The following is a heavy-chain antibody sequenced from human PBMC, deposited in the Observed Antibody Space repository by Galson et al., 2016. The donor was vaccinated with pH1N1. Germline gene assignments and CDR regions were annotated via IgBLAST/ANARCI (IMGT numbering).Heavy chain of an antibody. CDR2: FDPEDGET. D-gene: IGHD3-22*01. CDR1: GYTLTKVS. Sequence: SVKVSCKVTGYTLTKVSMHWVRQAPGKGLEWMGSFDPEDGETLYAQKFQGRLTMTEDSSTDTAYMELNTLRSEDTAVYYCATDYYFDGNPIFDPWGQGTLVTVSS. V-gene: IGHV1-24*01. CDR3: ATDYYFDGNPIFDP. J-gene: IGHJ5*02.